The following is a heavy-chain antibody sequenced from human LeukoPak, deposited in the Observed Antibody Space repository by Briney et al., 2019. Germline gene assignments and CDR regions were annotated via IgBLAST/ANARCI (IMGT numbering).Heavy chain of an antibody. CDR3: AINREVVPAADNYYGMDV. CDR2: IDPSDSYT. D-gene: IGHD2-2*01. J-gene: IGHJ6*02. Sequence: GALLRICCKGSGSSITSYWNSGVRQMPGRGLEWMGRIDPSDSYTNYSPSFQGHVTISADKSISTAYLQWSSLKASDTAMYYCAINREVVPAADNYYGMDVWGQGTTVTVSS. CDR1: GSSITSYW. V-gene: IGHV5-10-1*01.